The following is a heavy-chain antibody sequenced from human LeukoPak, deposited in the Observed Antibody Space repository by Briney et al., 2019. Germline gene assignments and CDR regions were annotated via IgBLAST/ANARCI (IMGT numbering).Heavy chain of an antibody. CDR2: IKKDGSET. D-gene: IGHD5-12*01. CDR3: ARGRYSGTTYYFDY. Sequence: GGSLRLSCAASGFTFSTSWISWVRQVPGKGLEWAANIKKDGSETYYVDSVKGRFTISRDNAKNSLYLQMNSLRAEDTAMYYCARGRYSGTTYYFDYWGQGTLVTVSS. CDR1: GFTFSTSW. V-gene: IGHV3-7*03. J-gene: IGHJ4*02.